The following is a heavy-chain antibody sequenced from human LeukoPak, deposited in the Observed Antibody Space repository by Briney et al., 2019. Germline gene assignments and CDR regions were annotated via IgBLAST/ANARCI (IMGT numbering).Heavy chain of an antibody. J-gene: IGHJ4*02. CDR1: GFSLSTSEVG. CDR2: IYWDDDK. CDR3: AHQMPLGYVFDS. Sequence: SGPTLVNPTQTLTLTCAFSGFSLSTSEVGVGWIRQPPGKALEWLALIYWDDDKRYSSSLKSRLTITKDTSKNQVVLTMTNMDPVDTATYYCAHQMPLGYVFDSWGQGTLVTVSS. V-gene: IGHV2-5*02. D-gene: IGHD2-2*03.